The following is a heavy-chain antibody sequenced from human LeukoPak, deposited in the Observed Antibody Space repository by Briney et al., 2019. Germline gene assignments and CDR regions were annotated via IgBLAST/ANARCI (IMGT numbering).Heavy chain of an antibody. Sequence: SETLSLTCTVSGGSISSYYWSWIRQPPGKGLEWIGYIYYSGSTNYNPSLKSRVTISVDTSKNQFSLKLSSVTAADTAVYYCARDLVPGLAAAGHHFDHWGQGTLVTVSS. CDR1: GGSISSYY. D-gene: IGHD6-13*01. V-gene: IGHV4-59*01. J-gene: IGHJ4*02. CDR3: ARDLVPGLAAAGHHFDH. CDR2: IYYSGST.